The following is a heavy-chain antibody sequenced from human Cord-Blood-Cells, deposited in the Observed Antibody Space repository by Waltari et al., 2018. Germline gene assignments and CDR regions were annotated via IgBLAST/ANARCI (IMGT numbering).Heavy chain of an antibody. D-gene: IGHD2-2*01. CDR3: ARGACSSTSCYPSDAFDI. V-gene: IGHV4-39*01. CDR1: GGSISSSSYY. J-gene: IGHJ3*02. CDR2: TYYSGST. Sequence: LTCTVSGGSISSSSYYWGWIRQPPGKGLEWIGSTYYSGSTYYNPSLKSRVTISVDTSKNRFSLKLSSVTAADTAVYYCARGACSSTSCYPSDAFDIWGQGTMVTVSS.